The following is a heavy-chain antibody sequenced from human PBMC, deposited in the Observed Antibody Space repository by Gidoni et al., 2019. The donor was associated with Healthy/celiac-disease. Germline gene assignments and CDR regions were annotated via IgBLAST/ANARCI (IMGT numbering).Heavy chain of an antibody. V-gene: IGHV3-66*01. D-gene: IGHD3-16*01. CDR1: GFPVSNNY. Sequence: EVQRVESGGGLVKHGGSLRLSCAAPGFPVSNNYMGWVRQAPGEGLEWVSINYSGGSTYYADSVKGRFTISRDNSKNTLYLQMNSLRAEDTAVYYCARDRSKGGNSWFDPWGQGTLVTVSS. CDR2: NYSGGST. J-gene: IGHJ5*02. CDR3: ARDRSKGGNSWFDP.